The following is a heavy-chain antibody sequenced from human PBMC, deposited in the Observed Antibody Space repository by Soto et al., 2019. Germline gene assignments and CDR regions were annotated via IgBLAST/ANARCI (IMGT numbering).Heavy chain of an antibody. D-gene: IGHD2-15*01. Sequence: ASVKVSCKASGYTFTSYYMHWVRQAPGQGLEWMGIINPSGGSTSYAQKFQCRVTMTRDTSTSTVYMELSSLRSEDTAVYYCAREENCSDGICYSGYLQRWGQGTLVTVSS. CDR1: GYTFTSYY. CDR3: AREENCSDGICYSGYLQR. J-gene: IGHJ1*01. CDR2: INPSGGST. V-gene: IGHV1-46*01.